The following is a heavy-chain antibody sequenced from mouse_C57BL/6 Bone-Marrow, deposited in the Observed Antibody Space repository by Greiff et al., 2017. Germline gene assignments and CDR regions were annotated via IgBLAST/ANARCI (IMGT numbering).Heavy chain of an antibody. Sequence: QVHVKQPGAELVMPGASVKLSCKASGYTFNSYWMHWVKQRPGQGLEWIGEIDPSDSYTNYNQKFKGKSTLTVDKSSSPAYMQLSSLTSEYSAVYYCSRWRHGSSYQFAYWGRGTLVTVSA. CDR3: SRWRHGSSYQFAY. CDR2: IDPSDSYT. V-gene: IGHV1-69*01. CDR1: GYTFNSYW. J-gene: IGHJ3*01. D-gene: IGHD1-1*01.